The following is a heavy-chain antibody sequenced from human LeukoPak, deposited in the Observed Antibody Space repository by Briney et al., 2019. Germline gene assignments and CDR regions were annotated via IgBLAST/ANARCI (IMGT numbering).Heavy chain of an antibody. J-gene: IGHJ4*02. CDR1: GYTFSSYG. Sequence: ASVKVSCKASGYTFSSYGISWVRQAPGQGLEWMGWISAYNGNTNNGQKVEGRVTMTTDTSTSTAYMELRSLRSDDTAMYYCAAGSSSSWYVRYWGQGTLVTVSS. D-gene: IGHD6-13*01. CDR3: AAGSSSSWYVRY. CDR2: ISAYNGNT. V-gene: IGHV1-18*01.